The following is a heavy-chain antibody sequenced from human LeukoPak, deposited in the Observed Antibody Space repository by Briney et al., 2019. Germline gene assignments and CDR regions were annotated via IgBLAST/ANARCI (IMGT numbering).Heavy chain of an antibody. D-gene: IGHD1-14*01. CDR3: ARSVSYYFDY. J-gene: IGHJ4*02. Sequence: ASVKVSCKASGYSFTSHYMHWVRQAPGQGLEWMGIINPSGGSTSYAQKFQGRVTMTRDTSTSTVYMELSSLRAEDTAVYYCARSVSYYFDYWGQGTLVTVSS. CDR1: GYSFTSHY. CDR2: INPSGGST. V-gene: IGHV1-46*01.